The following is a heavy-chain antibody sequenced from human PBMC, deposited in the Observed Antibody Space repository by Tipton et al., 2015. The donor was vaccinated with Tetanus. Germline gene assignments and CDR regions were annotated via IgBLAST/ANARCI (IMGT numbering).Heavy chain of an antibody. D-gene: IGHD1-26*01. Sequence: TLSLTCTVSGGSISSYYWSWIRQPPGKGLGWIGYIYYSGSTNYNPSLKSRVTISVDTSKNQFSLKLSSVTAADTAVYYCARGDGYHYYYHMDVWGRGTTVTVSS. V-gene: IGHV4-59*07. J-gene: IGHJ6*04. CDR3: ARGDGYHYYYHMDV. CDR2: IYYSGST. CDR1: GGSISSYY.